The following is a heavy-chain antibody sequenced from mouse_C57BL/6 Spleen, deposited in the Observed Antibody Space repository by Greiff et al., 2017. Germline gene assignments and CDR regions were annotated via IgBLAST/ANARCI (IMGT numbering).Heavy chain of an antibody. V-gene: IGHV1-81*01. CDR3: ARSEQGRGYYAMDD. J-gene: IGHJ4*01. CDR2: IYPRSGNT. CDR1: GYTFTSYG. Sequence: VQLQQPGAELARPGASVKLSCKASGYTFTSYGISWVKQRTGQGLEWIGEIYPRSGNTYYNEKFKGKATLTADKSSSTAYMELRSLTSEDSAVYFCARSEQGRGYYAMDDWGQGTSVTVSS. D-gene: IGHD4-1*01.